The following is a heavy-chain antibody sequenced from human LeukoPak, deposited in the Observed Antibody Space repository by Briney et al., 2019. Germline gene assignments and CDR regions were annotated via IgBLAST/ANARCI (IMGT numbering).Heavy chain of an antibody. J-gene: IGHJ4*02. V-gene: IGHV3-11*04. CDR2: ISSSGSTI. CDR3: VLHDYGDYFDY. D-gene: IGHD4-17*01. CDR1: GFTFSDYY. Sequence: GGSLRLSCAASGFTFSDYYMSWIRQAPAKGLEWVSYISSSGSTIYYADSVKGRFTISRDNAKNSLYLQMNSLRAEDTAVYYCVLHDYGDYFDYWGQGTLVTVSS.